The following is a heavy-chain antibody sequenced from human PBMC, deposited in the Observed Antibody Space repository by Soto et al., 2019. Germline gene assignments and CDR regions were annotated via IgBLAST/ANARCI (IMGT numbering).Heavy chain of an antibody. V-gene: IGHV3-33*01. Sequence: QVQLVESGGGVVQPGRSLRLSCAASGFTFSSYGMHWVRQAPGKGLEWVAVIWYDGSNKYYADSVKGRFTISRDNSKNPLYLQMNSLRAEDTAVYYCARESGSYTMVDGMDVWGQGTTVTVSS. CDR1: GFTFSSYG. D-gene: IGHD3-10*01. CDR2: IWYDGSNK. J-gene: IGHJ6*02. CDR3: ARESGSYTMVDGMDV.